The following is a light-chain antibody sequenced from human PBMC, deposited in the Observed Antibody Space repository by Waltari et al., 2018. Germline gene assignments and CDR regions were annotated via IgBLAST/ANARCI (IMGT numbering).Light chain of an antibody. Sequence: QSALTQPRSVSGSPGQSVTISCTGTSSDVGGYNYVSWYQQHPGKAPKLMIYDVSKRPSGVPDRFSGSKAGNTASLTISGLQAEDEADYYCCSYAGSYTCEFGGGTKLTVL. V-gene: IGLV2-11*01. CDR2: DVS. CDR3: CSYAGSYTCE. CDR1: SSDVGGYNY. J-gene: IGLJ3*02.